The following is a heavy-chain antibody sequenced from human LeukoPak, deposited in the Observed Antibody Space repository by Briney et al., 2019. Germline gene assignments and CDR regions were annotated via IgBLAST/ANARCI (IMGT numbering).Heavy chain of an antibody. D-gene: IGHD2-15*01. Sequence: GGSLRLSCAASGFTFSSYRMNWVRQAPGKGLEWVSYISSGSGTIYYADSVKGRFTISRDNAKSSLYLQMNSLRDEDTAVYYCARGIGSCSGGSCSPDYWGQGTLVTVSS. V-gene: IGHV3-48*02. J-gene: IGHJ4*02. CDR2: ISSGSGTI. CDR3: ARGIGSCSGGSCSPDY. CDR1: GFTFSSYR.